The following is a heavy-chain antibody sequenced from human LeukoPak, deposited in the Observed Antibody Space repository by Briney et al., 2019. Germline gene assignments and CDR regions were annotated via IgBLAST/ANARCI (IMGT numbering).Heavy chain of an antibody. V-gene: IGHV3-30*18. CDR2: ISYDGSNK. J-gene: IGHJ4*02. CDR3: ANGDYYGSGSYYNAVVGDY. D-gene: IGHD3-10*01. Sequence: GGSLRLSCAASGFTFSSYGMHWVRQAPGKGLEWVAVISYDGSNKYYADSVKGRFTISRDNSKNTLYLQMNSLRAEDTAVYYCANGDYYGSGSYYNAVVGDYWGQGTLVTVSS. CDR1: GFTFSSYG.